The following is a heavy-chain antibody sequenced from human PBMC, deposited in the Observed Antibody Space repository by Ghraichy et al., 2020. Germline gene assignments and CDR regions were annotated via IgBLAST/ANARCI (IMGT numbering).Heavy chain of an antibody. CDR3: SSDRLPLNGDFVS. CDR1: GFPFRDYS. D-gene: IGHD2-21*02. J-gene: IGHJ5*01. CDR2: IDLTSSYI. Sequence: GGSLRLSCVASGFPFRDYSMNWVRQAPGKGLEWVSSIDLTSSYIYYADSLKGRFTISRDNARNSLYLQMNSLRAEDTAVYYCSSDRLPLNGDFVSCGQRSLVTVSS. V-gene: IGHV3-21*01.